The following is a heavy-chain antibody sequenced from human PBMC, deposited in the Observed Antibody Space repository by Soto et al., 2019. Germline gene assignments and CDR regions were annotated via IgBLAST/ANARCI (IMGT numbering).Heavy chain of an antibody. CDR2: ISSSGGTI. CDR3: VRDSLYSSYHPSHNY. D-gene: IGHD1-26*01. CDR1: GFTFSTYE. J-gene: IGHJ4*02. Sequence: SLRLSCAASGFTFSTYEMNWVRQAPGKGLEWVSYISSSGGTIYYADSVKGRFTISRDNAKNSLYLQMNSLRAEDTAVYYCVRDSLYSSYHPSHNYWGQGTLVTVSS. V-gene: IGHV3-48*03.